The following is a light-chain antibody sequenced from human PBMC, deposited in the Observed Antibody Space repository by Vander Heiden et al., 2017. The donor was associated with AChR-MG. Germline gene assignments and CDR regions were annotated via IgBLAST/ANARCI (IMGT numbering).Light chain of an antibody. CDR2: GAS. Sequence: ESVLTQSPGTLSLSPGDRATRSCRASQTVSSGYLAWYQQKPGRAPRLLIYGASHRATGIPNRFSGSGSGTDFTLTISRLGPEDFAVYYCQQYGSSPPGITFGPGTKVDIK. CDR3: QQYGSSPPGIT. CDR1: QTVSSGY. J-gene: IGKJ3*01. V-gene: IGKV3-20*01.